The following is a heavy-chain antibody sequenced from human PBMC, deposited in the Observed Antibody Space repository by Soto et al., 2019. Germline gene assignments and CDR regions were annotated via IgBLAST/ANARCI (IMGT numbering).Heavy chain of an antibody. Sequence: PSETLSLTCTVSGGSISSGDYYWSWIRQPPGKGLEWIGYIYYSGSTYYNPSLKSRVTISVDTSENQFSLKLSSVTAADTAVYYCARERIRFLEWLLYRAHDAFDIWGQGTMVTVSS. J-gene: IGHJ3*02. CDR1: GGSISSGDYY. CDR2: IYYSGST. V-gene: IGHV4-30-4*01. CDR3: ARERIRFLEWLLYRAHDAFDI. D-gene: IGHD3-3*01.